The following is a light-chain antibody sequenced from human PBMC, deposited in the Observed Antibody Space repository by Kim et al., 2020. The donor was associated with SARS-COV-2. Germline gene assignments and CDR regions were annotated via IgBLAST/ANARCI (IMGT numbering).Light chain of an antibody. V-gene: IGKV3-15*01. CDR3: QQYNNWPPLT. CDR2: GAS. Sequence: VSPGERATLSCRASQNISSNLAWYQQKPGQAPRLLLYGASTRATGIPARFSGSGSGTEFTLTISSLQSEDFAIYYCQQYNNWPPLTFGGGTKVEI. CDR1: QNISSN. J-gene: IGKJ4*01.